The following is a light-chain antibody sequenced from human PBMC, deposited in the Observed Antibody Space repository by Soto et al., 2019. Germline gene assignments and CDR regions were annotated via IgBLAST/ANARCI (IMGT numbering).Light chain of an antibody. Sequence: EIVLTQSPGTLSLSPGERATLSCRASQSISSYLAWYQQTPGQAPRLLIYGASSRATGIPDRFSGSGSGTDFTLTIIRLEPDDFAVYYCQEYNRSPPFTFGPGNTVDIK. J-gene: IGKJ3*01. V-gene: IGKV3-20*01. CDR3: QEYNRSPPFT. CDR1: QSISSY. CDR2: GAS.